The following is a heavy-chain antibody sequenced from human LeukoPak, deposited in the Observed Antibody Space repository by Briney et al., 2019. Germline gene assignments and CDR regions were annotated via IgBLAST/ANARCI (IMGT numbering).Heavy chain of an antibody. D-gene: IGHD3-22*01. J-gene: IGHJ4*02. CDR3: ARVKMHYYDSSGYYYEPYFDY. CDR2: ISSSGSTI. V-gene: IGHV3-48*03. Sequence: GGSLRLSCAASGFTFSSYEMDWVRQAPGKGLEWVSYISSSGSTIYYADSVKGRFTISRDNSKNTLYLQMNSLRAEDTAVHYCARVKMHYYDSSGYYYEPYFDYWGQGTLVTVSS. CDR1: GFTFSSYE.